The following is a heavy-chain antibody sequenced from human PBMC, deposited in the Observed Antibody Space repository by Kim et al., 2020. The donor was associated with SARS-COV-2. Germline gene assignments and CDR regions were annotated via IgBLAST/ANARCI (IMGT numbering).Heavy chain of an antibody. CDR2: INPNSGGT. CDR1: GYTFTGYY. CDR3: ARNLDRSFPKYYDYVWGSYRYGGPTCFDY. Sequence: ASVKVSCKASGYTFTGYYMHWVRQAPGQGLEWMGRINPNSGGTNYAQKFQGRVTMTRDTSISTAYMELSRLRSDDTAVYYCARNLDRSFPKYYDYVWGSYRYGGPTCFDYWGQGTLVTVSS. V-gene: IGHV1-2*06. J-gene: IGHJ4*02. D-gene: IGHD3-16*02.